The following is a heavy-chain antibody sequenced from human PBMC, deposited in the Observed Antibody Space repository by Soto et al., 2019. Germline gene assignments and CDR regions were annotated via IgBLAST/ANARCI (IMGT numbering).Heavy chain of an antibody. CDR1: GFTVRGNY. CDR2: IYSGANT. V-gene: IGHV3-66*01. CDR3: VRGSHYDFWTGSPRGFDY. D-gene: IGHD3-3*01. Sequence: EVQLVESGGGLVQPGGSLRLSCAVSGFTVRGNYLSWVRQAPGKELEWVSVIYSGANTYYADSVKGRFTISKDKSKNTLDLQMNSLRVADTAVYYCVRGSHYDFWTGSPRGFDYWGKGTLVTVSS. J-gene: IGHJ4*02.